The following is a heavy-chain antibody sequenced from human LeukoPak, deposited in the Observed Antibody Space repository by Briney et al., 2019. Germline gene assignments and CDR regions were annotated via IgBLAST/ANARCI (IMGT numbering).Heavy chain of an antibody. V-gene: IGHV5-51*01. D-gene: IGHD1-26*01. Sequence: GESLKISCKGSGYSFASYWIAWVRQMPGKGLEWVGIIYPADSDTRYSPSFQGQVTISADKSISTAYLQWSSLKASDTAMYYCARHKGVVGAYLFDYWGRGTLVTVSS. CDR1: GYSFASYW. CDR2: IYPADSDT. J-gene: IGHJ4*02. CDR3: ARHKGVVGAYLFDY.